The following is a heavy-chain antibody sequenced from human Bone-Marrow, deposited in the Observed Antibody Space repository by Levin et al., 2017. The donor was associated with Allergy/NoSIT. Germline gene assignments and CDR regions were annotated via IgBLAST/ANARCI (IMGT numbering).Heavy chain of an antibody. CDR2: ISSSSDAI. Sequence: QPGGSLRLSCAASGFTFNTYSMNWARQAPGKGLEWVSYISSSSDAIYYADSVKGRFTISRDNAKNSLYLHMNSLRAEDTAVYYCARDSMGLVGNWFNPWGQGTLVIVSS. D-gene: IGHD4/OR15-4a*01. CDR1: GFTFNTYS. V-gene: IGHV3-48*04. J-gene: IGHJ5*02. CDR3: ARDSMGLVGNWFNP.